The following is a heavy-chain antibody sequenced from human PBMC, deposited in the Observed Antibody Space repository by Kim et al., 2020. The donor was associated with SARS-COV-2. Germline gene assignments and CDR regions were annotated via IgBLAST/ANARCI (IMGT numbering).Heavy chain of an antibody. V-gene: IGHV3-33*01. J-gene: IGHJ6*02. Sequence: YYAEAVKGRLTISRANSKNTLYRQRNSLRAEDTALYYCARDTRDYYGMDVWGQGTTVTVSS. CDR3: ARDTRDYYGMDV.